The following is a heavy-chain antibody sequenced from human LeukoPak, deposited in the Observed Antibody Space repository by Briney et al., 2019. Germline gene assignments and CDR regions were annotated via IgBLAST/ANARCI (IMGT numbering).Heavy chain of an antibody. CDR1: GFTLSSSG. Sequence: GGSLRLSCAASGFTLSSSGMSWVRQAPGKGLEWVSVIGSGTGSAYYADSVKGRFTISRDTSKNTLYLQINSLRGEDTAVYYCVKGITGFDYWGQGTLVTVSS. CDR2: IGSGTGSA. J-gene: IGHJ4*02. V-gene: IGHV3-23*01. CDR3: VKGITGFDY. D-gene: IGHD3-16*01.